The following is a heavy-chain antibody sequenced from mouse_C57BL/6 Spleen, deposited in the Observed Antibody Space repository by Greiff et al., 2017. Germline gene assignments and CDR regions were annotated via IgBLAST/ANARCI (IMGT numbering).Heavy chain of an antibody. CDR3: AKIYYDYDEYAMDY. D-gene: IGHD2-4*01. CDR2: IWSGGST. V-gene: IGHV2-2*01. Sequence: QVQLKESGPGLVQPSQSLSITCTVSGFSLTSYGVHWVRQSPGKGLEWLGVIWSGGSTDYNAAFISRLSISKDNSKSQVFFKMNSLQADDTAIYYCAKIYYDYDEYAMDYWGQGTSVTVSS. J-gene: IGHJ4*01. CDR1: GFSLTSYG.